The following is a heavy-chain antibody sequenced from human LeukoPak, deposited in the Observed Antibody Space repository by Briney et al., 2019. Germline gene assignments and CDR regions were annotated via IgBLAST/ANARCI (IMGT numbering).Heavy chain of an antibody. V-gene: IGHV4-39*07. J-gene: IGHJ6*02. CDR2: IYYSGST. CDR3: ARGYCSGGSCYPRGYYYGMDV. CDR1: SGSISSSSYY. Sequence: PSETLSLTCTVSSGSISSSSYYWGWIRQPPGKGLEWIGSIYYSGSTYYNPSLKSRVTISVDTSKNQFSLKLSSVTAADTAVYYCARGYCSGGSCYPRGYYYGMDVWGQGTRSPSP. D-gene: IGHD2-15*01.